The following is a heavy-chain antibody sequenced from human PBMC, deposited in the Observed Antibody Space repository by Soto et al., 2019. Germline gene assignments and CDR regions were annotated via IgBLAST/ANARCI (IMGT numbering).Heavy chain of an antibody. V-gene: IGHV3-23*05. J-gene: IGHJ4*02. D-gene: IGHD2-8*01. CDR1: GCTLITYT. Sequence: GGSLRLSCVASGCTLITYTMSWVRQAPGKGLEWVSAILQNGETYYADSVRGRFTISRDNSNNIVHLQMDSLRAEDTAVYYRAKDRQPDGRWPFDHWGQGTLVTVSS. CDR2: ILQNGET. CDR3: AKDRQPDGRWPFDH.